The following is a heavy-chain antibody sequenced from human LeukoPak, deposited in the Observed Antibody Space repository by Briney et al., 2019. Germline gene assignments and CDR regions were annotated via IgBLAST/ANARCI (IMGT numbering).Heavy chain of an antibody. Sequence: GESLKISCTDSGYSFTSYWIAWVRQMPGKGLEWMGNIHPGDSDIRYSPSFQGQVTISADKSISTAYLQWSSLRASDTAMYYCXXXSPYFDFWSGQGGFDPWGQGTLVTVSS. CDR1: GYSFTSYW. CDR2: IHPGDSDI. J-gene: IGHJ5*02. D-gene: IGHD3-3*01. CDR3: XXXSPYFDFWSGQGGFDP. V-gene: IGHV5-51*01.